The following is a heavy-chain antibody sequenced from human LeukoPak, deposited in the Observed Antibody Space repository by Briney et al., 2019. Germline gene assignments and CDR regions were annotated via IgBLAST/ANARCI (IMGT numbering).Heavy chain of an antibody. CDR2: INAGNGNT. CDR1: GYTFTSYA. CDR3: ARPLKVRGAESAFDI. Sequence: ASVKVSCKASGYTFTSYAMHWVRQAPGQRLEWMGWINAGNGNTKYSQKFQGRVTITRDTSASTAYMELGSLRSEDTAVYYCARPLKVRGAESAFDIWGQGTMVTVSS. V-gene: IGHV1-3*01. D-gene: IGHD3-10*01. J-gene: IGHJ3*02.